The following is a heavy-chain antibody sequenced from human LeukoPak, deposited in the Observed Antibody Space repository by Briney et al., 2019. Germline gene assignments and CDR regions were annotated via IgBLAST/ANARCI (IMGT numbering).Heavy chain of an antibody. CDR3: AKGGSPLYGSSGYYAAE. D-gene: IGHD3-22*01. CDR2: ISGSGGST. V-gene: IGHV3-23*01. Sequence: PGGSLRLSCAASGFTFSSYAMSWVRQAPGKGLEWVSAISGSGGSTYYADSVKGRFTISRDNSKNTLYLQMNSLRAEDTAVYYCAKGGSPLYGSSGYYAAEWGQGTLVTVSS. J-gene: IGHJ4*02. CDR1: GFTFSSYA.